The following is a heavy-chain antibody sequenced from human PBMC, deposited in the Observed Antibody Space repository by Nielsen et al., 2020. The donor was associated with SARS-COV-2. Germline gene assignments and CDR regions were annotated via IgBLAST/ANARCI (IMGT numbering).Heavy chain of an antibody. D-gene: IGHD3-22*01. CDR2: IYYSGST. V-gene: IGHV4-31*03. CDR3: ARAPITMIVVVDAFDI. J-gene: IGHJ3*02. Sequence: SETLSLTCTVSGGSISSGGYYWSWIRQHPGKGLEWIGYIYYSGSTYYNPSLKSRVTISVDTSKNQFSLKLSSVTAADTAVYYCARAPITMIVVVDAFDIWGQGTMVTVSS. CDR1: GGSISSGGYY.